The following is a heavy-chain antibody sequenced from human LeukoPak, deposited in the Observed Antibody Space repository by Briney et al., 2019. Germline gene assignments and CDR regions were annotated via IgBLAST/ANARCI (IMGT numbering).Heavy chain of an antibody. CDR2: INQDGSGK. CDR3: ARDKAYGDSEDY. Sequence: PGGSLSLSCAASGFTFNIYWMSWVRQAPGKGLEWVANINQDGSGKYCVDSVKGRFTISRDNAKNSLYLHMNSLRAEDTAVYYCARDKAYGDSEDYWGQGTLVTVSS. J-gene: IGHJ4*02. V-gene: IGHV3-7*05. CDR1: GFTFNIYW. D-gene: IGHD4-17*01.